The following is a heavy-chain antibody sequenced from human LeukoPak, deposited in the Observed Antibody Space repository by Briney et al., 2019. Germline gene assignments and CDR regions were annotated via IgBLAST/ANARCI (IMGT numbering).Heavy chain of an antibody. Sequence: QPGRSLRLSCATSGFIFSHFGMHWVRQAPGKGLEWVGAIQSDGSQKYFADSVKGRSTISRDKSKSTMYLQMDTLRAEDTAVYYCARDSCLIKTCLDYWGQGTLVTVSS. CDR2: IQSDGSQK. J-gene: IGHJ4*02. CDR1: GFIFSHFG. CDR3: ARDSCLIKTCLDY. V-gene: IGHV3-33*01. D-gene: IGHD3-10*01.